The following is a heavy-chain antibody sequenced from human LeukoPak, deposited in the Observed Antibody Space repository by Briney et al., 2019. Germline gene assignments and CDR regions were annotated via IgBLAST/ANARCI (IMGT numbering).Heavy chain of an antibody. V-gene: IGHV3-48*04. CDR2: ISSSSSTI. Sequence: GGSLRLSCAASGFTFSSYSMNWVRQAPGKGLEWVSYISSSSSTIYYADSVKGRFTISRDNTKNSLYLQMNSLRAEDTAVYYCAREVGNYYDSSGSPPNDAFDIWGQGTMVTVSS. J-gene: IGHJ3*02. D-gene: IGHD3-22*01. CDR3: AREVGNYYDSSGSPPNDAFDI. CDR1: GFTFSSYS.